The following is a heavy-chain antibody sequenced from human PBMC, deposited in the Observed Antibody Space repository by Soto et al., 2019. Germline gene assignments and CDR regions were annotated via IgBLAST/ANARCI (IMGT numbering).Heavy chain of an antibody. CDR2: INPSGGST. Sequence: QVQLVQSGAEVKKPGASVKVSCKASGYTFTSYYMHWVRQAPGQGLEWMGIINPSGGSTSYAQKLQGRVNMTRDTSTSTVYMELSSLRSEDTAVYYCASANCSSTSCPPYYYYYYYMDVGGKGTTVTVSS. D-gene: IGHD2-2*01. V-gene: IGHV1-46*03. CDR1: GYTFTSYY. J-gene: IGHJ6*03. CDR3: ASANCSSTSCPPYYYYYYYMDV.